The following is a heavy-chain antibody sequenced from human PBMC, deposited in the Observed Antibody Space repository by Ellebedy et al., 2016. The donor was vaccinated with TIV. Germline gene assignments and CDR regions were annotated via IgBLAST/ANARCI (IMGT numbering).Heavy chain of an antibody. D-gene: IGHD2-15*01. J-gene: IGHJ4*02. CDR1: GYSINSGNY. V-gene: IGHV4-38-2*02. CDR3: AREGDIVVVVAATLDY. CDR2: NYHSGST. Sequence: SETLSLTCTVSGYSINSGNYWGWIRQPPGKGLEWIGSNYHSGSTYYNPSLKSRVTISVDTSKNQFSLKLSSVTAEETAVYYCAREGDIVVVVAATLDYWGQGTLVTVSS.